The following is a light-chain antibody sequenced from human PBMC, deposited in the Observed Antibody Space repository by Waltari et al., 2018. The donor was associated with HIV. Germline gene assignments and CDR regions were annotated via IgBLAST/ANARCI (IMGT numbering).Light chain of an antibody. Sequence: QAGLTQPPSMSTGLGQTATFICTGDSNSVGDQGASWLQHRQGHPPKLLSHRNNNRPSEIPGRFSAVRAGNTAFLTISGLQSEDEADYFCFAWDSGLSDWVFGGGTQLTLL. CDR3: FAWDSGLSDWV. CDR2: RNN. V-gene: IGLV10-54*01. CDR1: SNSVGDQG. J-gene: IGLJ3*02.